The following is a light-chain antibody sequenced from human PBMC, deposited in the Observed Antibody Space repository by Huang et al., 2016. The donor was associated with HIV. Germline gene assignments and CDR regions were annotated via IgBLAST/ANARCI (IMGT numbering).Light chain of an antibody. CDR1: QRISKY. J-gene: IGKJ2*01. CDR3: QHSFRSPYT. CDR2: GAS. Sequence: DIQMTQSPSSLSASVGDRVTITCRASQRISKYLNWYQQKPGRAPNLLIYGASNSQSGVPSRFSGSGSETDFTLTISGLQPGDFATYYCQHSFRSPYTFGQGTKVDMK. V-gene: IGKV1-39*01.